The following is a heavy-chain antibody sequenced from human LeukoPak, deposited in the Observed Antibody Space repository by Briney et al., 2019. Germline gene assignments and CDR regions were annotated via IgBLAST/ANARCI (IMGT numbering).Heavy chain of an antibody. V-gene: IGHV1-18*01. CDR1: GYTFTSYG. CDR2: NSAYNGNT. Sequence: ASVKVSCKASGYTFTSYGISWVRQAPGQGLEWMGWNSAYNGNTNYAQKLQGRVTMTTDTSTSTAYVELRSLRSDDTAVYYCARAYTIFGVVIIPSWFDPWGQGTLVTVSS. CDR3: ARAYTIFGVVIIPSWFDP. D-gene: IGHD3-3*01. J-gene: IGHJ5*02.